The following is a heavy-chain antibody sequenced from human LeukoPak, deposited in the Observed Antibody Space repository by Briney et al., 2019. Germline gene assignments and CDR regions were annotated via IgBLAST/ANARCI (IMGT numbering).Heavy chain of an antibody. CDR1: GFTFSSYE. D-gene: IGHD2-2*01. CDR3: ARRASYHFDC. CDR2: ISSSGSTI. V-gene: IGHV3-48*03. Sequence: GSLRLSCAASGFTFSSYEMNWVRQAPGKGLEWVSYISSSGSTIYYADSVKGRFTISRDNAKNSLYLQMSSLRADDTAVYYCARRASYHFDCWGQGILVTVSA. J-gene: IGHJ4*02.